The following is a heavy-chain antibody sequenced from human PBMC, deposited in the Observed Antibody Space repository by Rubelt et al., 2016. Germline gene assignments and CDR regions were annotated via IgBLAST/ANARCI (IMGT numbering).Heavy chain of an antibody. CDR3: ARDLTYNLPAY. CDR1: GYTFTSYG. D-gene: IGHD5-24*01. CDR2: ISAYNGNT. J-gene: IGHJ4*02. V-gene: IGHV1-18*01. Sequence: QVQLVQSGAEVKKPGASVKVSCKASGYTFTSYGISWVRQAPGQGLEWMGWISAYNGNTNYAQKLQGIVTRTPATSTSTAYMELRSLRSDDPAVYYCARDLTYNLPAYWGQGTLVTVSS.